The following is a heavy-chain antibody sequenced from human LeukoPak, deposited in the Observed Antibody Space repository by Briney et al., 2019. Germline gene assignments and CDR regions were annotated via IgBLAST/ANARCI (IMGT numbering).Heavy chain of an antibody. D-gene: IGHD3-16*02. V-gene: IGHV4-4*07. J-gene: IGHJ3*02. CDR2: IYYSGST. CDR3: ARDLSNTNDAFDI. Sequence: SETLSLTCTVSGGSISSYYWSWIRQPAGKGLEWIGRIYYSGSTNYNPSLKSRATISVDTSKNQFSLKLSSVTAADTAVYYCARDLSNTNDAFDIWGQGTMVTVSS. CDR1: GGSISSYY.